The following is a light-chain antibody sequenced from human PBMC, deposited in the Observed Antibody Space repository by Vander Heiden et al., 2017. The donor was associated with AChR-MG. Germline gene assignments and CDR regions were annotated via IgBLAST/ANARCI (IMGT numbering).Light chain of an antibody. CDR2: GAS. CDR1: QSVNTNY. J-gene: IGKJ2*01. CDR3: QQYTYAPPGYT. V-gene: IGKV3-20*01. Sequence: EFVLTQPPGTMSLSPGERATFSCRASQSVNTNYLAWYQQKPGQATRLLLYGASSRATGMPDRFSGSGSGTDFTLTINRLEAEDFAVYYCQQYTYAPPGYTFGQGTKLEIK.